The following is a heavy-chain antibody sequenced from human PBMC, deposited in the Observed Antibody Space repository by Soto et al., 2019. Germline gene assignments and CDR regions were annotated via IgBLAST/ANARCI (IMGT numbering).Heavy chain of an antibody. CDR2: INPNSGGT. CDR1: GYTFTGYY. V-gene: IGHV1-2*02. CDR3: ARGGSSSLDY. J-gene: IGHJ4*02. D-gene: IGHD6-6*01. Sequence: QVQLVQSGAEVKKPGASVKVSCKASGYTFTGYYMHWVRQAPGQGPEWMGWINPNSGGTTYAQKFQGRVTVTRDTSISRAYMELSRLRCDDTAVYYGARGGSSSLDYWGQGTLVTVSS.